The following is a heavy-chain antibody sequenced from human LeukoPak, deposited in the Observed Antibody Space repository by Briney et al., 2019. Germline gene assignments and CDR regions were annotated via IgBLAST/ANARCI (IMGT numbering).Heavy chain of an antibody. Sequence: SETLSLTCTVSGGSISSYYWSWIRQPPGKGLEWIGYIYYSGGTNYNPSLKSRVTISVDTSKNQFSLKLSSVTAADTAVYYCVSCSNWNDAFDIWGQGTMVTVSS. D-gene: IGHD1-20*01. J-gene: IGHJ3*02. CDR2: IYYSGGT. CDR1: GGSISSYY. CDR3: VSCSNWNDAFDI. V-gene: IGHV4-59*01.